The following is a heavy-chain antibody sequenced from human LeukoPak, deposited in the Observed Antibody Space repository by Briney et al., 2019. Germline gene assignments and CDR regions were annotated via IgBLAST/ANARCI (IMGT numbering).Heavy chain of an antibody. CDR2: IYSGGST. CDR1: GLTVSSNY. V-gene: IGHV3-53*05. D-gene: IGHD2-2*02. J-gene: IGHJ3*02. Sequence: PGGSLRLSCAASGLTVSSNYMSWVRQAPGKGLEWVSVIYSGGSTYYADSVKGRFTISRDNSKHTLYLQMNSLRAEDTAVYYCARGYCSSTSCYNGRIYDAFDIWGQGTMVTVSS. CDR3: ARGYCSSTSCYNGRIYDAFDI.